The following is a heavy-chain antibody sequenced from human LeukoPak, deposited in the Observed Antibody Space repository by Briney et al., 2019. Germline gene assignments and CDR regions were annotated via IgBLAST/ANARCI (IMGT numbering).Heavy chain of an antibody. CDR3: AKEVPGPGWYTVDY. J-gene: IGHJ4*02. CDR1: GFTFSTFA. CDR2: ISSVSRT. Sequence: GESLTLSCAASGFTFSTFALSWFRQAPGKGLEWVSAISSVSRTYYAGSVKGRFAISRDNSENTLFLHMNSLRFEDTAIYYCAKEVPGPGWYTVDYWGQGTLVTVSS. D-gene: IGHD6-19*01. V-gene: IGHV3-23*01.